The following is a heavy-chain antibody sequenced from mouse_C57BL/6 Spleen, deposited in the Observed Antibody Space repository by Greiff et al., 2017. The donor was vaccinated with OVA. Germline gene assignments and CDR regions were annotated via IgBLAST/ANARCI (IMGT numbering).Heavy chain of an antibody. J-gene: IGHJ3*01. CDR2: IDPSDSYT. Sequence: QVQLKQPGAELVMPGASVKLSCKASGYTFTSYWMHWVKQRPGQGLEWIGEIDPSDSYTNYNQKFKGKSTLTVDKSSSTAYMQLSSLTSEDSAVYYCARSDRYSAWFAYWGQGTLVTVSA. CDR3: ARSDRYSAWFAY. CDR1: GYTFTSYW. V-gene: IGHV1-69*01. D-gene: IGHD1-1*01.